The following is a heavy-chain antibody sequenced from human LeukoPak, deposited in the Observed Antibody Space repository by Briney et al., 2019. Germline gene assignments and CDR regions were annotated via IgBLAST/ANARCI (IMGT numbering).Heavy chain of an antibody. Sequence: PSETLSLTCAVYGGSFSGYYWSWIRQPPGKGLEWIGRIYTSGSTNYNPSLKSRVTISVDTSKNQFSLQLSSVTAADTAVYYCARAHYGSGTYYWDYWGHGTLVTVSS. J-gene: IGHJ4*01. CDR3: ARAHYGSGTYYWDY. D-gene: IGHD3-10*01. V-gene: IGHV4-4*08. CDR1: GGSFSGYY. CDR2: IYTSGST.